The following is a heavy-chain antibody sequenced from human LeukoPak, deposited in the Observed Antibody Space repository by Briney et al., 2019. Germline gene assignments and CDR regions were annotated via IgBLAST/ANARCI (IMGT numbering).Heavy chain of an antibody. CDR2: IIPIFGTA. CDR3: ARAYCGGDCYTPFDY. J-gene: IGHJ4*02. CDR1: GYTFTSYY. D-gene: IGHD2-21*02. V-gene: IGHV1-69*13. Sequence: ASVKVSCTASGYTFTSYYMHWVRQAPGQGLEWMGGIIPIFGTASYAQKFQGRVTITADESTSTAYMELSSLRSEDTAVYYCARAYCGGDCYTPFDYWGQGTLVTVSS.